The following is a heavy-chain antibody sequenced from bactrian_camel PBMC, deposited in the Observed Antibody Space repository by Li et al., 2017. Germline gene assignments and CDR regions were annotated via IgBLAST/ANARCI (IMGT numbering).Heavy chain of an antibody. J-gene: IGHJ4*01. Sequence: EVQLVESGGGLVQPGESLRLSCTYSGFTSEAYSMGWIRQSPGKGLEWVSSITYSGSNPNYADSVKGRFTISRDTATNTLYLQADNLKPEDTAMYYCAAAIPWYGPSCSNLPHLYRYWGQGTQVTVS. V-gene: IGHV3-1*01. D-gene: IGHD6*01. CDR3: AAAIPWYGPSCSNLPHLYRY. CDR1: GFTSEAYS. CDR2: ITYSGSNP.